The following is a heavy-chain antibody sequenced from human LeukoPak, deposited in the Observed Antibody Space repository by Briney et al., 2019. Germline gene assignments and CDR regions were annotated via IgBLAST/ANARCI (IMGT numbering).Heavy chain of an antibody. CDR1: GGSFSGYY. J-gene: IGHJ4*02. CDR2: INHSGST. CDR3: ARGTPGVSDY. Sequence: SETLSLTCAVYGGSFSGYYWSWFRQPPGKGLEWIGQINHSGSTNYNPSLKSRVTISVDTSKNQFSLKLSSVTAADTAVYYCARGTPGVSDYWGQGTLVFVSP. V-gene: IGHV4-34*01. D-gene: IGHD7-27*01.